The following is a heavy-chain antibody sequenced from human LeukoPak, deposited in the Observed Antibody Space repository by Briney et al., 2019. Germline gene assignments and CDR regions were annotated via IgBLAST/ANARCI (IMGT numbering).Heavy chain of an antibody. Sequence: PSETLSLTCIVSGGSISSYYWNWIRQSAGKGLEWIGRFYSSVSTDYNPSLKRRVTMSVDTSKNQFSLKLNSVTAADTAVYYCARFCSSTSCYVPSHWGQGTLVTVSS. CDR1: GGSISSYY. CDR2: FYSSVST. J-gene: IGHJ4*02. D-gene: IGHD2-2*01. CDR3: ARFCSSTSCYVPSH. V-gene: IGHV4-4*07.